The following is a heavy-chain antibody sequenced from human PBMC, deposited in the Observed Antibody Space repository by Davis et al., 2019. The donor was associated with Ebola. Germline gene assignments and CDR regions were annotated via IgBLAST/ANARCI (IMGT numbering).Heavy chain of an antibody. J-gene: IGHJ4*02. CDR3: ARDPWGDSSGYYGYLDY. D-gene: IGHD3-22*01. CDR2: IWYDGSNK. CDR1: GFTFSSYG. V-gene: IGHV3-33*08. Sequence: PGGSLRLSCAASGFTFSSYGMHWVRQAPGKGLEWVAVIWYDGSNKYYADSVKGRFTISRDNSKNTLYLQMSSLRAEDTAVYYCARDPWGDSSGYYGYLDYWGQGTLVTVSS.